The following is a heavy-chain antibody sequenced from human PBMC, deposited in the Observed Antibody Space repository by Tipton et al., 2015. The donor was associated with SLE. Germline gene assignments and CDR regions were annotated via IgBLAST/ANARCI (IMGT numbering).Heavy chain of an antibody. CDR2: IYSGGST. CDR1: GFTVSSNY. V-gene: IGHV3-53*04. CDR3: ASRFRSSSRWGAFDI. D-gene: IGHD6-6*01. J-gene: IGHJ3*02. Sequence: GSLRLSCAASGFTVSSNYMSWVRQAPGKGLEWVSVIYSGGSTYYADSVKGRFTISRHNSKNTLYLQVNSLRAEDTAVYYCASRFRSSSRWGAFDIWGQGTMVTVSS.